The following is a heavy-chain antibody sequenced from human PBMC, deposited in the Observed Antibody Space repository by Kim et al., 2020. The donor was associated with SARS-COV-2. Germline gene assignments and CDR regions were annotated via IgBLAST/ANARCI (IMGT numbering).Heavy chain of an antibody. CDR3: ARSGVWFGELLDAFDI. V-gene: IGHV1-46*01. CDR1: GYTFTSYY. Sequence: ASVKVSCKASGYTFTSYYMHWVRQAPGQGLEWMGIINPSGGSTSYAQKFQGRVTMTRDTSTSTVYMELSSLRSEDTAVYYCARSGVWFGELLDAFDIWGQGTMVTVSS. CDR2: INPSGGST. D-gene: IGHD3-10*01. J-gene: IGHJ3*02.